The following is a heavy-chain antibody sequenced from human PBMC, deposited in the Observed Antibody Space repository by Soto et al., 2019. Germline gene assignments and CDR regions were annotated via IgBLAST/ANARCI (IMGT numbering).Heavy chain of an antibody. V-gene: IGHV1-69*13. Sequence: SVKVSSKASGGTFSSYSISWGRQTPGQGLEWMGGIIPIFGTANDAQKFKGRVTITADESTSTAYMELSSLRSEDTAVYYCARGPEAAGPAMWYYYYGMDVWGQGTTVTVSS. CDR2: IIPIFGTA. D-gene: IGHD6-13*01. CDR1: GGTFSSYS. CDR3: ARGPEAAGPAMWYYYYGMDV. J-gene: IGHJ6*02.